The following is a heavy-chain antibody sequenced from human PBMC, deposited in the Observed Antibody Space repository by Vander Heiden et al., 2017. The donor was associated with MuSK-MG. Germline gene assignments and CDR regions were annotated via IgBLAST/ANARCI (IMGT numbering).Heavy chain of an antibody. CDR2: IWSDGSNK. Sequence: QVQLVESGGGVVQPGRSLRTFCAASGFTLSSYGMHWVRQTPGKGLEWVAFIWSDGSNKYYADSVKGRFTISRDSSKNTLSLQMNSLRAEDTAVYYCARDSGWYLDYWGQGTLVTVSS. D-gene: IGHD6-19*01. CDR3: ARDSGWYLDY. V-gene: IGHV3-33*01. CDR1: GFTLSSYG. J-gene: IGHJ4*02.